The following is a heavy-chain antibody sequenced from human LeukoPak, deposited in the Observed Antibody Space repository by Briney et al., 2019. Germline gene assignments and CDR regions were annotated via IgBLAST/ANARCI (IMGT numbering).Heavy chain of an antibody. CDR2: IYYSGST. Sequence: SPSETLSLTCTVSGGSISSSSYYWGWIRQPPEKRLEWIGSIYYSGSTYYNPSLKSRVTISVDTSKNQFSLKLSSVTAADTAVYYCARDPGPIVVVPAAHRPFESGENWFDPWGQGTLVTVSS. D-gene: IGHD2-2*01. CDR3: ARDPGPIVVVPAAHRPFESGENWFDP. V-gene: IGHV4-39*07. CDR1: GGSISSSSYY. J-gene: IGHJ5*02.